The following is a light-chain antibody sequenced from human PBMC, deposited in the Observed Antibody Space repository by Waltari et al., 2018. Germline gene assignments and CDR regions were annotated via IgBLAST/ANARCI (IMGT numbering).Light chain of an antibody. CDR2: EVR. Sequence: QSALTQPASVSGSPGQSLTISCTGPSTDVVRYNLFSWYQHHPGKAPKLMIYEVRKRPSGVSNRFSGSKSGNTASLTISGLQAEDEADYYCCLYAGSSTYVFGTGTKVTVL. CDR1: STDVVRYNL. CDR3: CLYAGSSTYV. J-gene: IGLJ1*01. V-gene: IGLV2-23*02.